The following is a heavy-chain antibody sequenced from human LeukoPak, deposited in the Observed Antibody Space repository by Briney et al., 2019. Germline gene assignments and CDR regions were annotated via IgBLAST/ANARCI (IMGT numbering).Heavy chain of an antibody. Sequence: PGGSLRLSCAASEFTFSSYWMHWVRQAPGKGLVWVSRINSDGSSTSYADSVKGRFTISRDNAKNTLYPQMNSLRAEDTAVYYCARDSSAWSGYYDYWGQGTLVTVSS. V-gene: IGHV3-74*01. D-gene: IGHD3-3*01. CDR1: EFTFSSYW. CDR3: ARDSSAWSGYYDY. CDR2: INSDGSST. J-gene: IGHJ4*02.